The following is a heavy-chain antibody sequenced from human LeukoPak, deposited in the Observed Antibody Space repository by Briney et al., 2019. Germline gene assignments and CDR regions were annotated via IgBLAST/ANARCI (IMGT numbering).Heavy chain of an antibody. D-gene: IGHD1-7*01. V-gene: IGHV3-21*01. J-gene: IGHJ5*02. CDR2: ISSSSSYI. CDR1: GFTFSSYS. CDR3: ARDEPEEQLELLGLSNWFDP. Sequence: PGGSLRLSCAASGFTFSSYSMNWVRQAPGKGLEWVSSISSSSSYIYYADSVKGRFTISRDNAKNSLYLQMNSLRAEDTAVYYCARDEPEEQLELLGLSNWFDPWGQGTLVTVSS.